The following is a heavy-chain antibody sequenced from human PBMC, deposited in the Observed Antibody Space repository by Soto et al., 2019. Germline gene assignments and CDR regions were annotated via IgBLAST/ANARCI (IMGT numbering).Heavy chain of an antibody. Sequence: EASVKFSCKASGYTFTGYYMHWVRQAPGQVLECMVWINPNSGFTNYXXKFQGWVXXTGDTSISTAXMELSXLRSDDTAVYYCARDSTTYALDIWAQGTMVTVSS. J-gene: IGHJ3*02. CDR2: INPNSGFT. V-gene: IGHV1-2*04. D-gene: IGHD1-26*01. CDR1: GYTFTGYY. CDR3: ARDSTTYALDI.